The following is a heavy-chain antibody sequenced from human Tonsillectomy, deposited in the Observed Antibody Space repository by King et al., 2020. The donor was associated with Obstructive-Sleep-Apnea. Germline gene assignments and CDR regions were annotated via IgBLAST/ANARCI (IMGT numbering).Heavy chain of an antibody. D-gene: IGHD3-9*01. CDR2: IYYSGST. V-gene: IGHV4-39*07. CDR3: ASGDYDILTGSLYYYGMDV. CDR1: GGSISSSSYY. J-gene: IGHJ6*02. Sequence: QLQESGPGLVKPSETLSLTCTVSGGSISSSSYYWGWIRQPPGKGLEWIGSIYYSGSTYYNPSLKSRVTLSVDTSKNQFSLKLSSVTAADTAVYYCASGDYDILTGSLYYYGMDVWGQGTTVTVSS.